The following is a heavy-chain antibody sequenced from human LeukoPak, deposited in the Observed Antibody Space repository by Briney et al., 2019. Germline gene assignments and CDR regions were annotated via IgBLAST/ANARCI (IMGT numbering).Heavy chain of an antibody. Sequence: SETLSLTCAVYGGSFSGYYWSWIRQPPGKGLEWIGEINHSGSTNYNPSLKSRVTISVDTSKNQFSLKLSSVTAADTAVYYCARSEYCSSTSCQEGGNYWGQGTLVTVSS. V-gene: IGHV4-34*01. CDR1: GGSFSGYY. CDR3: ARSEYCSSTSCQEGGNY. CDR2: INHSGST. D-gene: IGHD2-2*01. J-gene: IGHJ4*02.